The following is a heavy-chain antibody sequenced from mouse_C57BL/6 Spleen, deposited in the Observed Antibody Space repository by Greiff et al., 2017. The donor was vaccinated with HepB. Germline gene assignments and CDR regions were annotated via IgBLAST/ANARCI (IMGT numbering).Heavy chain of an antibody. CDR1: GYTFTSYW. CDR2: IDPNSGGT. D-gene: IGHD2-4*01. Sequence: QVQLQQPGAELVKPGASVKLSCKASGYTFTSYWMHWVKQRPGRGLEWIGRIDPNSGGTKYNEKFKSKATLTVDKPSSTAYMQLSSLTSEDSAVYYCARWDYDYDEGFAYWGQGTLVTVSA. J-gene: IGHJ3*01. CDR3: ARWDYDYDEGFAY. V-gene: IGHV1-72*01.